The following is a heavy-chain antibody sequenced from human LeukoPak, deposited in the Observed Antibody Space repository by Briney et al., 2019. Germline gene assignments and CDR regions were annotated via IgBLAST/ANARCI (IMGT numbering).Heavy chain of an antibody. J-gene: IGHJ4*02. CDR1: GGSISRYY. Sequence: SETLSLTCTVSGGSISRYYWSWIQQPPVKGLEWIGYIYYSGSTNYNPSLKSRVTISVDTSKNQFSLKLSSVTAADTAVYYCARLPYCSGGSCRDYWGQGTLVTVSS. D-gene: IGHD2-15*01. CDR2: IYYSGST. V-gene: IGHV4-59*08. CDR3: ARLPYCSGGSCRDY.